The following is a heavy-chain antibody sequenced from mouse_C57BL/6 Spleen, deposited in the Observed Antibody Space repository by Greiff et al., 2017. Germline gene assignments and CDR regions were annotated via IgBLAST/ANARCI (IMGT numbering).Heavy chain of an antibody. CDR1: GYTFTDSY. D-gene: IGHD4-1*01. J-gene: IGHJ2*01. CDR2: INPNNGGT. Sequence: EVQLQQSGPELVKPGASVKISCKASGYTFTDSYMNWVKQSHGKSLAWIGDINPNNGGTSYNQKFKGKATLTVDKSSSTAYMELRSLTSEDSAVYYCARRLGRWYFDDWGQGTTLTVSS. V-gene: IGHV1-26*01. CDR3: ARRLGRWYFDD.